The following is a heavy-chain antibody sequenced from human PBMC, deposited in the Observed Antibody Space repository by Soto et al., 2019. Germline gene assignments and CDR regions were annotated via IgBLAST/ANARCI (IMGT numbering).Heavy chain of an antibody. D-gene: IGHD4-17*01. J-gene: IGHJ4*02. V-gene: IGHV1-18*01. CDR1: GYTFTSYG. Sequence: QVQLVQSGAEVKKPGASVKVSCKASGYTFTSYGISWVRQAPGQGLEWMGWISAYNGNTNYAQKLQGRVTMTTDTSTSTAYMELRSLRSDDTAVYYCARDRAPTPLTTYISCCYWGQGTLVTVSS. CDR3: ARDRAPTPLTTYISCCY. CDR2: ISAYNGNT.